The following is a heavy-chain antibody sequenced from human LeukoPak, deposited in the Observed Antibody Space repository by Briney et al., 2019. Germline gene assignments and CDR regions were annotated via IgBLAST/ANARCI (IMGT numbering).Heavy chain of an antibody. J-gene: IGHJ5*02. V-gene: IGHV4-38-2*02. CDR1: GYSISSGYY. D-gene: IGHD5-12*01. Sequence: SSETLSLTCTVSGYSISSGYYWGWIRQPPGKGLEWIGSIYHSGSTYYNPSLKSRVTISVDTSKNQFSLKLSSVTAADTAVYYCARRGFVVAKRWFDPWGQGTLVTVSS. CDR2: IYHSGST. CDR3: ARRGFVVAKRWFDP.